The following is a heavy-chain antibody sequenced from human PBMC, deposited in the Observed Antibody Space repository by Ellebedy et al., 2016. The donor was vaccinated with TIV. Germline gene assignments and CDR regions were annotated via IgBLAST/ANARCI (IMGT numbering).Heavy chain of an antibody. CDR1: GFTFSSYA. J-gene: IGHJ4*02. D-gene: IGHD2-2*01. Sequence: GESLKISXAASGFTFSSYAMSWVRQAPGKGLEWVSAISGSGGSTYYADSVKGRFTISRDNSKNTLYLQMNSLRAEDTAVYYCANPLPAAMSGGDYWGQGTLVTVSS. V-gene: IGHV3-23*01. CDR3: ANPLPAAMSGGDY. CDR2: ISGSGGST.